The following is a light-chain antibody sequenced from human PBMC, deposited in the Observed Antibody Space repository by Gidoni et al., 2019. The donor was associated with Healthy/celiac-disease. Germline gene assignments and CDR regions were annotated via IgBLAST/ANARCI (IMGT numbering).Light chain of an antibody. CDR3: SSYTSSSTLG. Sequence: QSALTPPASVPASPGQSITISCTGTSSDVGGYNYVSWYQQHPGKAPKLMIYDVSNRPSGVSNRFSGSKSGNTASLTISGLQAEDEADYYCSSYTSSSTLGFGTGTKVTVL. J-gene: IGLJ1*01. V-gene: IGLV2-14*01. CDR1: SSDVGGYNY. CDR2: DVS.